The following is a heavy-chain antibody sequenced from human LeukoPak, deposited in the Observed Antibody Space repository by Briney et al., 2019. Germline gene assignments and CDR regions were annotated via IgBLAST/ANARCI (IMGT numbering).Heavy chain of an antibody. Sequence: ASVKVSCKASGYTITSYDINWVRQATGQGLEWMGWMNPNSGNTGYAQKFQGRVTITRNTSISTAYMELSSLRSEDTAVYYCARGRGGYGYFDYWGQGTLVTVSS. CDR1: GYTITSYD. V-gene: IGHV1-8*03. CDR2: MNPNSGNT. J-gene: IGHJ4*02. CDR3: ARGRGGYGYFDY. D-gene: IGHD5-12*01.